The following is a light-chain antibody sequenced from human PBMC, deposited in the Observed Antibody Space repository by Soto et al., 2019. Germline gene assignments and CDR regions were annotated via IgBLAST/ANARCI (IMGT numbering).Light chain of an antibody. J-gene: IGLJ2*01. CDR2: DVS. Sequence: QSALTQPPSVSGSPGQSVTISFTGTSTDVGNYNRVSWYQQPPGTAPKLMIYDVSNRPSGVPDRFSGSKSGNTASLTISGLQAEDEADYYCSSYTSSSTFVFGGGTKLTVL. CDR1: STDVGNYNR. V-gene: IGLV2-18*02. CDR3: SSYTSSSTFV.